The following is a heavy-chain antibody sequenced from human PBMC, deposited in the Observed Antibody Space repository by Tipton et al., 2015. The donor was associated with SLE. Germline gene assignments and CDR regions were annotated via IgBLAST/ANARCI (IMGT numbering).Heavy chain of an antibody. CDR1: GGSISSYY. CDR2: ISYSGST. D-gene: IGHD4-23*01. J-gene: IGHJ6*02. Sequence: TLSLTCIVSGGSISSYYWSWIRQPPGTGLEWIGYISYSGSTNYNPSLKSRVTISVDTSKNQFSLKLSSVTAADTAVYYCARSTVVTPRYYYYGMDVWGQGTTVTVSS. V-gene: IGHV4-59*01. CDR3: ARSTVVTPRYYYYGMDV.